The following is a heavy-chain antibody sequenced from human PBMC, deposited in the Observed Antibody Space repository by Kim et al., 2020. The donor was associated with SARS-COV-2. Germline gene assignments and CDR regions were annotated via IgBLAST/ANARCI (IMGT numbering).Heavy chain of an antibody. D-gene: IGHD7-27*01. CDR3: AKSRLSGGVDY. CDR2: ISDGGRST. Sequence: GGSLRLSCAASEFTFSNYAMSWVRQAPGKGLEWVSLISDGGRSTYYADSVKGRFTISRDNSKSTLYLQMNSLRVEDTAIYYCAKSRLSGGVDYWGQGTLVTVSS. CDR1: EFTFSNYA. V-gene: IGHV3-23*01. J-gene: IGHJ4*02.